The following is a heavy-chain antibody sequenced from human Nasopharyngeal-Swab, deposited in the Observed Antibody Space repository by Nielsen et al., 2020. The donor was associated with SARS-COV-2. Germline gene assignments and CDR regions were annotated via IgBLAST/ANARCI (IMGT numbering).Heavy chain of an antibody. D-gene: IGHD2-2*01. V-gene: IGHV4-34*01. CDR2: INHSGST. CDR1: GGSFSGYY. J-gene: IGHJ3*02. CDR3: ARVSAFVVPAAIRGGLGAFDI. Sequence: SETLSLTCAAYGGSFSGYYWSWIRQLPGKGLEWIGEINHSGSTNYNPSLKSRVTTSVDTSKNQFSLKLSSVTAADTAVYYCARVSAFVVPAAIRGGLGAFDIWGQGTMVTVSS.